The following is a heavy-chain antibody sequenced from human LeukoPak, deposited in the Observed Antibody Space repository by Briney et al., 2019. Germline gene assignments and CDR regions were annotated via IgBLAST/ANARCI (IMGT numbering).Heavy chain of an antibody. D-gene: IGHD3-10*01. Sequence: PGGSLRLSCAASGFTFSSYWMHWVRQAPGKRLVWVSRINSDGSSTSYADSVKGRFTISRDNAKNTLYLQMNSLRAEDTAVYYCAREGYASGTRYGMDVWGQGTTVTVSS. J-gene: IGHJ6*02. CDR3: AREGYASGTRYGMDV. CDR2: INSDGSST. V-gene: IGHV3-74*01. CDR1: GFTFSSYW.